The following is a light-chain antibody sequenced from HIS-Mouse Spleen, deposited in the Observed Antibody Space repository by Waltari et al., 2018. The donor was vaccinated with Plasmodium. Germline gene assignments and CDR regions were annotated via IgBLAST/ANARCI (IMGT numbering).Light chain of an antibody. CDR1: QGIRND. CDR2: ASS. CDR3: LQDYNYPYT. J-gene: IGKJ2*01. Sequence: AIQMTQSPSSLSASVGDRVTITCRASQGIRNDLGWYQQKPGKAPKLLISASSRLQSGVPSRFSGSGSGTDFTLTISSLQPEDFATYYCLQDYNYPYTFGQGTKLEIK. V-gene: IGKV1-6*01.